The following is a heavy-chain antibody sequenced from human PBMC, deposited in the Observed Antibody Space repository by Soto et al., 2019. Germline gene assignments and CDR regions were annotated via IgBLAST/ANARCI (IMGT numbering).Heavy chain of an antibody. CDR1: GFTFSSYA. D-gene: IGHD2-15*01. CDR3: AKDPTGYCSGGSCPLQYYYYGMDV. V-gene: IGHV3-23*01. CDR2: ISGSGGST. Sequence: GGSLRLSCAASGFTFSSYAMSWVRQAPGKGLEWVSAISGSGGSTYYADSVKGRFTISRDNSKNTLYLQMNSLRAEETAVYYCAKDPTGYCSGGSCPLQYYYYGMDVWGQGTTVTVSS. J-gene: IGHJ6*02.